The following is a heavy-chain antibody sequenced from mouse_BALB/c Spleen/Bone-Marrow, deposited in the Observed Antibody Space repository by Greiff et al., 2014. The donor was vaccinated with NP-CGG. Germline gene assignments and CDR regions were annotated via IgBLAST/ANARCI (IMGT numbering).Heavy chain of an antibody. CDR1: GFTFNSYG. D-gene: IGHD2-4*01. CDR2: IRGGGSYA. CDR3: ARHAYYDQTEVSFVY. V-gene: IGHV5-9-2*01. J-gene: IGHJ3*01. Sequence: DVHLVESGGGLVKSGGSLKLSCAASGFTFNSYGMSWVRQTPEKRLEWVAPIRGGGSYAFYPDSVKGRFTISRDNAKNNLYLQLSSLRSEDTALYYCARHAYYDQTEVSFVYWGQGTLVTVSA.